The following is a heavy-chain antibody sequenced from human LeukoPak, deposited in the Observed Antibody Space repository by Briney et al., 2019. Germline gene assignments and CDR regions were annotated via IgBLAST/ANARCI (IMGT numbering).Heavy chain of an antibody. D-gene: IGHD3/OR15-3a*01. CDR1: AYSISSGYR. CDR3: ARSPLGLGTYYYYYMDL. Sequence: SETLSLTCAVSAYSISSGYRWGWIRQPPGKGLEWIGSIYHSGITYYNPSLKSRVTISVDTSKNQFSLKLSSVTAADTAVYFCARSPLGLGTYYYYYMDLWGKGTTVTVSS. J-gene: IGHJ6*03. CDR2: IYHSGIT. V-gene: IGHV4-38-2*01.